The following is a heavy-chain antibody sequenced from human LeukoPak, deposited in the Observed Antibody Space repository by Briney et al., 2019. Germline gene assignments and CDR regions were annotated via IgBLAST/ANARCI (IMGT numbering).Heavy chain of an antibody. CDR2: VNPKSGVT. CDR3: ARGILQQQLVAN. D-gene: IGHD2-21*01. V-gene: IGHV1-2*02. CDR1: VYTFSDYY. J-gene: IGHJ4*02. Sequence: ASVEVSCKASVYTFSDYYIHWVRQAPGLGLEWVGWVNPKSGVTKYAQKFQGRVTMTRDTSISTAYMELSRLISDDTAMYFCARGILQQQLVANWGQGTLVIVSS.